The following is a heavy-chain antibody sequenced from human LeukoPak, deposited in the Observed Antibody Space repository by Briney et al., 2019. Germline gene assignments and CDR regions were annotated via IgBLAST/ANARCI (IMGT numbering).Heavy chain of an antibody. CDR3: ARARSIVGVSPFQH. CDR2: ISYDGSNK. V-gene: IGHV3-30*03. D-gene: IGHD1-26*01. CDR1: GFTFSTFV. J-gene: IGHJ1*01. Sequence: GGSLRLSCAASGFTFSTFVMHWVRQAPGKELEWVAVISYDGSNKYYAESVKGRCTISRDNSKNTLYLQMNSLRPEDTAVYYCARARSIVGVSPFQHWGQGTLVTVSS.